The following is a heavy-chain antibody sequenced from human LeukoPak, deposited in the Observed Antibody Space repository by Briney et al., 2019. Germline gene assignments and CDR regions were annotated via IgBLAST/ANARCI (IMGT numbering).Heavy chain of an antibody. CDR3: AGGTLGRIRYFDY. CDR2: IYYSGST. V-gene: IGHV4-31*03. J-gene: IGHJ4*02. CDR1: GGSISSGGYY. Sequence: PSQTLSLTCTVSGGSISSGGYYWSWIRQHPGKGLEWIGYIYYSGSTYYNPSLKSRVTISVDTSKNQFSLKLSSVTAADTAVYYCAGGTLGRIRYFDYWGQGTLVTVSS. D-gene: IGHD2-15*01.